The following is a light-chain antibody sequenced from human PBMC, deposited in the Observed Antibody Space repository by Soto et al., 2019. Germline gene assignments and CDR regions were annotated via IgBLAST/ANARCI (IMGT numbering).Light chain of an antibody. V-gene: IGLV2-14*03. J-gene: IGLJ1*01. CDR2: DVT. CDR3: NSYTSSSTYV. Sequence: QSVVTRPSSLSGSPGQAITLSCPGTSSDVGGFNYVSWYQQHPGKAPKLMIYDVTNRPSGVSYHFSGSKSGNTASLTISGLQAEDEADYYCNSYTSSSTYVFGTGTKVTVL. CDR1: SSDVGGFNY.